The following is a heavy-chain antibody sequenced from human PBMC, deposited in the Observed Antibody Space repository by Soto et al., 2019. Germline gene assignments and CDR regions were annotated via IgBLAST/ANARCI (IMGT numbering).Heavy chain of an antibody. D-gene: IGHD3-16*01. V-gene: IGHV3-21*01. CDR2: ISSGITYI. Sequence: GPLRLSCAASGFTFHTYSMNWVRQAPGKWLEWISSISSGITYIYYADSEKGRCTISRDNAKNSLYLHMNSLRAEDTAVYYCVRGEIWFDYWGQAALLTVSS. CDR1: GFTFHTYS. CDR3: VRGEIWFDY. J-gene: IGHJ4*02.